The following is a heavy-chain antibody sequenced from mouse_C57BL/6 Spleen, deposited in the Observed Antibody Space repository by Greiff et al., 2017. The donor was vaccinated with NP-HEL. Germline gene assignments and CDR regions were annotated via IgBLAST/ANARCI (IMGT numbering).Heavy chain of an antibody. Sequence: EVKLMESGGGLVKPGGSLKLSCAASGFTFSSYAMSWVRQTPEKRLEWVATISDGGSYTYYPDNVKGRFTISRDNAKNNLYLQMSHLKSEDTAMYYCARDRLTGVFDYWGQGTTLTVSS. CDR1: GFTFSSYA. CDR2: ISDGGSYT. J-gene: IGHJ2*01. D-gene: IGHD4-1*01. CDR3: ARDRLTGVFDY. V-gene: IGHV5-4*01.